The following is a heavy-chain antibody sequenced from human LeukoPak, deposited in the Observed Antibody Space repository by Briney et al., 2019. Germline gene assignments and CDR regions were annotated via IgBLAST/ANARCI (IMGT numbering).Heavy chain of an antibody. J-gene: IGHJ4*02. CDR1: GFTFSSYA. CDR2: ISGSGGST. Sequence: GGSQRLSCAASGFTFSSYAMSWVRQAPGKGLEWVSAISGSGGSTYYADSVKGRFTISRDNSKNTLYLQMNSLRAEDTAVYYCARGGSYGYGFLFGYWGQGTLVTVSS. V-gene: IGHV3-23*01. D-gene: IGHD5-18*01. CDR3: ARGGSYGYGFLFGY.